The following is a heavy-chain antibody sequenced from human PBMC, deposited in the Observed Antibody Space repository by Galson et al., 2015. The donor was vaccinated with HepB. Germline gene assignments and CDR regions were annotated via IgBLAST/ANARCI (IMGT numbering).Heavy chain of an antibody. V-gene: IGHV3-21*01. J-gene: IGHJ4*02. CDR2: ISRHSDYI. D-gene: IGHD4/OR15-4a*01. CDR1: GFDFSTYS. Sequence: SLRLSCAASGFDFSTYSMNWVRQAPGKGLEWVSSISRHSDYIYYSDSVKGRSTVSRDNARNCLYLQIHSLRAEDTAVYHCAKSQPAANWYYFDYWGQGALVSVSS. CDR3: AKSQPAANWYYFDY.